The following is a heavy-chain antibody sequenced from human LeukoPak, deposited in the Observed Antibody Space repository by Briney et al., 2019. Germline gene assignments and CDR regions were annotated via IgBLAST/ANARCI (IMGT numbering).Heavy chain of an antibody. D-gene: IGHD2-2*01. J-gene: IGHJ6*04. Sequence: SVKVSCKASGGTFSSYAISWVRQAPGQGLEWMGGIIPIFGTANYAQKFQGRVTITADESTSTAYMELGSLRSEDTAVYYCARAEYQLPGPYYYGMDVWGKGTTVTVSS. CDR2: IIPIFGTA. CDR1: GGTFSSYA. CDR3: ARAEYQLPGPYYYGMDV. V-gene: IGHV1-69*13.